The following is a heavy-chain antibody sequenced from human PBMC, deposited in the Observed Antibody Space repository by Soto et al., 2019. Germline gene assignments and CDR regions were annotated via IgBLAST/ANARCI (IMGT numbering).Heavy chain of an antibody. V-gene: IGHV1-18*01. J-gene: IGHJ6*02. D-gene: IGHD1-26*01. CDR1: GYTFTSYG. CDR2: ISAYNGNT. Sequence: GASVKVSCKASGYTFTSYGISWVRQAPGQGLEWMGWISAYNGNTNYAQKLQGRVTMTTDTSTSTAYMELRSLRSDDTAVYYCARIGIVGATSGDTREVYYYYYGMDVWGQGTTVTVSS. CDR3: ARIGIVGATSGDTREVYYYYYGMDV.